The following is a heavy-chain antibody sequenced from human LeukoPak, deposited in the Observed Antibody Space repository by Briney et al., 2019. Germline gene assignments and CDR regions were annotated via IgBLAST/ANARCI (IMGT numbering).Heavy chain of an antibody. Sequence: GGSLRRSCAASGFTVSTNCMTWVRQAPGKGLEWVSTIYSGGTTYYADSVMGRFTISRHNSRNTLYLQMNSLRAEDTAVYYCARVDTVMAYYFDLWGQGTLVTVSS. D-gene: IGHD5-18*01. CDR3: ARVDTVMAYYFDL. J-gene: IGHJ4*02. CDR1: GFTVSTNC. CDR2: IYSGGTT. V-gene: IGHV3-53*04.